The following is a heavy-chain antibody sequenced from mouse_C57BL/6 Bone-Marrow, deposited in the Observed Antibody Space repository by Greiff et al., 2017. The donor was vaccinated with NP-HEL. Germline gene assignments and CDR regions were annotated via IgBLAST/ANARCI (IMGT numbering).Heavy chain of an antibody. J-gene: IGHJ4*01. CDR1: GYTFTSYW. CDR3: TRFQVNYDYDGYAMDY. V-gene: IGHV1-64*01. Sequence: QVQLQQPGAELVKPGASVKLSCKASGYTFTSYWMHWVKQRPGQGLEWLGMIHPNSGSTNYTEKFKRKATLTVDKSSRTAYMQLSSLTSDDSAVYYGTRFQVNYDYDGYAMDYWGQGTSVTVSS. D-gene: IGHD2-4*01. CDR2: IHPNSGST.